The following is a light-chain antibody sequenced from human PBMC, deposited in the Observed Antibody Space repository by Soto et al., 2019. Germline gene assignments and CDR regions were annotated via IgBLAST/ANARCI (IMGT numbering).Light chain of an antibody. Sequence: DIQMTQSPSSLSASVGDRVTITCRASQGISTYLAWCQQKPGKVPKLLIYAASTLQSGVPSRFSGSGSGTDFTLTISSLQPEDVATYYCQKYNSALLTFGGGTKVDIK. V-gene: IGKV1-27*01. CDR1: QGISTY. CDR2: AAS. J-gene: IGKJ4*01. CDR3: QKYNSALLT.